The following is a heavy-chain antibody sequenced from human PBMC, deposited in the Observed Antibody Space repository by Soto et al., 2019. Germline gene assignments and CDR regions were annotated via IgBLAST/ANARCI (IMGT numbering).Heavy chain of an antibody. Sequence: SVKVSCKASGYTLASYGSSWVRQAPGQGLEWMGGIIPIFGTANYAQKFQGRVTITADESTSTAYMELSSLRSEDTAVYYCARDAGYYYYDSSGYYPFDYWGQGTLVTVS. J-gene: IGHJ4*02. CDR1: GYTLASYG. CDR3: ARDAGYYYYDSSGYYPFDY. D-gene: IGHD3-22*01. V-gene: IGHV1-69*13. CDR2: IIPIFGTA.